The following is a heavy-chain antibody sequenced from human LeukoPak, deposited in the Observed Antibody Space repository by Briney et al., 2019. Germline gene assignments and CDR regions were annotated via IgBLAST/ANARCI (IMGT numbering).Heavy chain of an antibody. CDR1: GFTFSSYG. Sequence: GRSLRLSCAASGFTFSSYGMHWVRQAPGKGLEWVAVIWSDGTNKYYADSVKGRFTISRDNSQNTLSLQLNSLRAEDTAVYYCARGPGEGFSYGPLDSWGQGTLVTVSS. V-gene: IGHV3-33*01. D-gene: IGHD3-16*01. CDR2: IWSDGTNK. CDR3: ARGPGEGFSYGPLDS. J-gene: IGHJ4*02.